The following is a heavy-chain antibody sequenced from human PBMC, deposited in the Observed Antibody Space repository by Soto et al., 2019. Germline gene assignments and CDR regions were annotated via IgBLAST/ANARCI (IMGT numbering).Heavy chain of an antibody. CDR2: IYYSGST. CDR1: GGSISSSSYY. Sequence: PSETLSLTCTVSGGSISSSSYYWGWIRQPPGKGLEWIGSIYYSGSTYYNPSLKSRVTISVDTSKNQFSLKLSSVTAADTAVYYCARLDYGDVSAFDYWGQGTLVTVSS. J-gene: IGHJ4*02. D-gene: IGHD4-17*01. CDR3: ARLDYGDVSAFDY. V-gene: IGHV4-39*01.